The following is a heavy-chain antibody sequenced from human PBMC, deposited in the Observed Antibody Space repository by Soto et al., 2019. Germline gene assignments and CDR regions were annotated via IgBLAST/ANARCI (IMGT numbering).Heavy chain of an antibody. J-gene: IGHJ6*02. Sequence: QVQLQESGPGLVKPSETLSLTCTVSGGSISSYYWSWIRQPPGKGLEWIGYIYCSGSTNYNPPLKSRVTISVDTSKNQFSLKLSSVTAADTAVYYCARGDPLLWFGEKVYYGMDVWGQGTTVTVSS. V-gene: IGHV4-59*01. CDR2: IYCSGST. CDR1: GGSISSYY. D-gene: IGHD3-10*01. CDR3: ARGDPLLWFGEKVYYGMDV.